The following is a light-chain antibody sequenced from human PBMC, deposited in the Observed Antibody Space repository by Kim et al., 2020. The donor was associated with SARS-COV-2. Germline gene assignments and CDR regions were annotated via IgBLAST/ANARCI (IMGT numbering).Light chain of an antibody. J-gene: IGKJ1*01. V-gene: IGKV3-15*01. CDR1: QGVGSV. CDR3: QQYNDWPPT. Sequence: GSPGERATLSCRASQGVGSVLAWYQQKPGQAPRLLIYGASTRATGIPGRFSGSGSGTEFTLTISSLQSEDFAVYNCQQYNDWPPTFGQGTKVDIK. CDR2: GAS.